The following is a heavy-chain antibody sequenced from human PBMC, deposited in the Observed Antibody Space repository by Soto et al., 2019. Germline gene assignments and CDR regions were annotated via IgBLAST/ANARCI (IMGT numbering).Heavy chain of an antibody. CDR1: GGSISFYY. V-gene: IGHV4-59*01. D-gene: IGHD6-19*01. J-gene: IGHJ6*02. Sequence: SETLSLTCTVSGGSISFYYWSWIRQPPGKGLEWIGYIYDSGSTTYNPSLKSRVTISVDTSKKQFSLKLSSVTAADTAVYYCARSQWMAGGAFMDAWGQGTTTPVSS. CDR2: IYDSGST. CDR3: ARSQWMAGGAFMDA.